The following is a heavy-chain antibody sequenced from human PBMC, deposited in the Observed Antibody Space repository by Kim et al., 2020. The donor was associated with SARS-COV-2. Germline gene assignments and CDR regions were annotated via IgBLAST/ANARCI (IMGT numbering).Heavy chain of an antibody. Sequence: GGSLRLSCAASGFTFSSYSMNWVRQAPGKGLEWVSSISSSSSYIYYADSVKGRFTISRDNAKNSLYLQMNSLRAEDTAVYYCARGGPIFRIAAAGTIDYWGQGTLVTVSS. V-gene: IGHV3-21*01. J-gene: IGHJ4*02. CDR2: ISSSSSYI. D-gene: IGHD6-13*01. CDR3: ARGGPIFRIAAAGTIDY. CDR1: GFTFSSYS.